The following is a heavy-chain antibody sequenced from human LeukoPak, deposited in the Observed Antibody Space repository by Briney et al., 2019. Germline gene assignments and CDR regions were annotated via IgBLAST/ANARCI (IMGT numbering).Heavy chain of an antibody. Sequence: ASVKVSCKASGYSLNDYYLHWVRQAPGQGLEWMAWINPNSGVTNYAQKFQGWVTMTRDTSISTAYMELSRLTSDDTAVYYCARMGDSGSYGFDIWGQGTMVTVSS. CDR1: GYSLNDYY. CDR3: ARMGDSGSYGFDI. V-gene: IGHV1-2*04. D-gene: IGHD3-10*01. J-gene: IGHJ3*02. CDR2: INPNSGVT.